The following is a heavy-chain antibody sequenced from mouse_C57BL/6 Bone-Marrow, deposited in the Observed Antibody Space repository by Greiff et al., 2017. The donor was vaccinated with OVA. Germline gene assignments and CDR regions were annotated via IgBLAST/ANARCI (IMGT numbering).Heavy chain of an antibody. Sequence: VQLKQSGPELVKPGASVKISCKASGYSFTDYNMNWVKQSNGKSLEWIGVINPNYGTTSYNQKFEGKATLTVDQSSSTAYMQLNSLTSEDSAVYYCAFYYGSSYRDFDVWGTETTVTVSS. CDR3: AFYYGSSYRDFDV. J-gene: IGHJ1*03. CDR1: GYSFTDYN. CDR2: INPNYGTT. D-gene: IGHD1-1*01. V-gene: IGHV1-39*01.